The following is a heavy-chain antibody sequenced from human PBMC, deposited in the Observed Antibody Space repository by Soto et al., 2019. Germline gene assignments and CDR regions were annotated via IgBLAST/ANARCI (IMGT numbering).Heavy chain of an antibody. CDR2: ISGSGSPT. V-gene: IGHV3-23*01. CDR1: GFSFSSYA. Sequence: XXSLRLSFAASGFSFSSYAMPWVLQAPGRGLEWVSAISGSGSPTYYADSVKGRFTISRDNSKNTLYLQMNSLRADDTAVYYCARDMSGGTYNYYYGMDVWGQGTTVTVSS. J-gene: IGHJ6*02. D-gene: IGHD1-26*01. CDR3: ARDMSGGTYNYYYGMDV.